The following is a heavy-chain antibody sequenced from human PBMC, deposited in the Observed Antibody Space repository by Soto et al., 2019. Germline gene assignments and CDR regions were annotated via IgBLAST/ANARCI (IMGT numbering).Heavy chain of an antibody. CDR1: RGSFAGYP. Sequence: SVPPSSTSSRGSFAGYPPYCVQPAPVPGLEWKGWMNPNSGNTGYAQKFQGRGTMTRNTAISTAYMELSSLRSEDTAVYYCATRGGYSYGRTYCYYYGMDVWGQGPAVTVSS. D-gene: IGHD5-18*01. V-gene: IGHV1-8*02. CDR3: ATRGGYSYGRTYCYYYGMDV. J-gene: IGHJ6*02. CDR2: MNPNSGNT.